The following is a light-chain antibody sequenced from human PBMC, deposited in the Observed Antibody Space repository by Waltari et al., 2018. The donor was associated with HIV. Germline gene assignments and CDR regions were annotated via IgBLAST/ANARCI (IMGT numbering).Light chain of an antibody. V-gene: IGLV1-51*01. CDR1: TSTIANGD. CDR3: GTWDSSLSIMV. J-gene: IGLJ2*01. Sequence: QSVLTQPPSVSAAPGQRVTISCSGSTSTIANGDVSCYQQVPGTAPKLLTYDNNKRPSGIPDRFSGSKSGTSATLDITGLETGDEADYYCGTWDSSLSIMVFGGGTKVTVL. CDR2: DNN.